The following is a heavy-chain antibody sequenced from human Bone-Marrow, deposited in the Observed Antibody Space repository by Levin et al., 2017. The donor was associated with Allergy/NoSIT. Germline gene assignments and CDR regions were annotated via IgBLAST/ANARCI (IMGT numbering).Heavy chain of an antibody. J-gene: IGHJ1*01. V-gene: IGHV3-23*01. CDR2: ISGSGGST. CDR3: AKAAASYCSGGSCYLEYFQH. D-gene: IGHD2-15*01. Sequence: PGESLKISCAASGFTFSSYAMSWVRQAPGKGLEWVSTISGSGGSTYYADSVKGRFTISRDNSKNTLYLQMNSLTAEDTAVYYCAKAAASYCSGGSCYLEYFQHWGQGTLVTVSS. CDR1: GFTFSSYA.